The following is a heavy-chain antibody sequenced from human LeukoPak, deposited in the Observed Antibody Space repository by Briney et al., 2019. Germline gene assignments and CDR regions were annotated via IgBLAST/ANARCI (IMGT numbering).Heavy chain of an antibody. Sequence: PGGSLRLSCVGSGFTLNSSWINWVRQAPGKGLEGVAGINGDGSEKYCVDSVKGRFTISRDNAKNSVYLQLNSLRVEDTAFYYCARDHGYWKFDIWGHGTMVAVSS. CDR2: INGDGSEK. V-gene: IGHV3-7*03. CDR3: ARDHGYWKFDI. J-gene: IGHJ3*02. D-gene: IGHD5-24*01. CDR1: GFTLNSSW.